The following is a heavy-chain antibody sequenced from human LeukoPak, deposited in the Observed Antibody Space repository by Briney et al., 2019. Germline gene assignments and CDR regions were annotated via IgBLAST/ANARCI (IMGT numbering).Heavy chain of an antibody. D-gene: IGHD2-2*01. J-gene: IGHJ3*02. V-gene: IGHV1-24*01. Sequence: ASVKVSCKVSGYTLTELSMDWVRQAPGKGLEWMGGFDPEDGETISTHKFPSGVTMSEDTSTDTAYMGLSSLRSEDTAVYYSATVRTYAGHAFDIWGQGTMVTVSS. CDR3: ATVRTYAGHAFDI. CDR2: FDPEDGET. CDR1: GYTLTELS.